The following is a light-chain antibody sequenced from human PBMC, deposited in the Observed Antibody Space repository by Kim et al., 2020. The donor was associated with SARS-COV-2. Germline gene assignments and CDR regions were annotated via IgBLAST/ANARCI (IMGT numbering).Light chain of an antibody. J-gene: IGKJ2*01. Sequence: VYPGERATHSCRASQSVSSNLAWYQQKPGQAPRLLIYGASTRATGIPARFSGSGSGTEFTLTISSLQSEDFAVYYCQQYNNWPLYTFGQGTKLEI. V-gene: IGKV3-15*01. CDR1: QSVSSN. CDR2: GAS. CDR3: QQYNNWPLYT.